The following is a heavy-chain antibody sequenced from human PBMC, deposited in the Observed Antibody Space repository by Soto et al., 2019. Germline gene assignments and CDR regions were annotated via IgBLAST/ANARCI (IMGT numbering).Heavy chain of an antibody. CDR3: ARVRRYGSGSRYDAFDI. V-gene: IGHV3-64*01. D-gene: IGHD3-10*01. Sequence: GGSLRLSCAASGFTFSSYAMHWVRQAPGKGLEYVSAISSNGGSTYYANSVKGRFTISRDNSKNTLYLQMGSLRAEDMAVYYCARVRRYGSGSRYDAFDIWGQGTMVTVSS. CDR2: ISSNGGST. J-gene: IGHJ3*02. CDR1: GFTFSSYA.